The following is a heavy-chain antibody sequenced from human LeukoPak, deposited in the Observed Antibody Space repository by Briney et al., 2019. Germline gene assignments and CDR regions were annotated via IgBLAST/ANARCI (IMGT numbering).Heavy chain of an antibody. V-gene: IGHV4-39*07. CDR2: INYSGNT. Sequence: SETLSLTCTVSSVSISGSDYYWCWIRQPPGKGLEWIGSINYSGNTYYDSSLKSRVTISVDTSKNQFSLKLSSVTAADTAVYYCARDNRGGDCYSSRAYWYFDLWGRGTLVTVSS. J-gene: IGHJ2*01. CDR1: SVSISGSDYY. CDR3: ARDNRGGDCYSSRAYWYFDL. D-gene: IGHD2-21*01.